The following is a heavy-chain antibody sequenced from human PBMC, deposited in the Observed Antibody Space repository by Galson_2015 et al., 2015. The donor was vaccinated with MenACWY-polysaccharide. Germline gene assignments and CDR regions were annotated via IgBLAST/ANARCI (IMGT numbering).Heavy chain of an antibody. J-gene: IGHJ5*02. D-gene: IGHD3-16*01. CDR2: ISYDGGT. CDR3: ARGGRAVSNRSWFDP. Sequence: PLSLTCTVSGDSITSGGYFWSWIRQHPGKGLEWIASISYDGGTYYNPSLKSRVTISADTPNNQFSLKLSSVTAADTAVYYCARGGRAVSNRSWFDPWGQGTLVTVSS. V-gene: IGHV4-31*03. CDR1: GDSITSGGYF.